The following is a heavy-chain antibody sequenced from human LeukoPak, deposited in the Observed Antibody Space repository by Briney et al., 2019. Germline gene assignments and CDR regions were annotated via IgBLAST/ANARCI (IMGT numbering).Heavy chain of an antibody. CDR1: EFTFSYYN. D-gene: IGHD3-9*01. CDR3: ARAKLRYSPPPPHY. J-gene: IGHJ4*02. V-gene: IGHV3-11*01. Sequence: GGSLRLSCAASEFTFSYYNLNWVRQAPGKGLEWVSYISSSGSTIYYADSVKGRFTISRDNAKNSLYLQMNSLRAEDTAVYYCARAKLRYSPPPPHYWGQGTLVTVSS. CDR2: ISSSGSTI.